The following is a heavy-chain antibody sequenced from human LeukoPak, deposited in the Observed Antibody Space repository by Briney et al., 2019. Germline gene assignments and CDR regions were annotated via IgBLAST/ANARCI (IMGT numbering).Heavy chain of an antibody. D-gene: IGHD3-10*01. CDR1: GFTFTGYY. Sequence: GASVKVSCKASGFTFTGYYMHWVRQAPGQGLEWMGWINPSSGGTNYAQKFQGRVTMTRDTSITTAYMELTSLRSDDTAVYYCARDLFYSVSGTYYNVGRVFNYWGQGTLVTVSS. CDR2: INPSSGGT. J-gene: IGHJ4*02. CDR3: ARDLFYSVSGTYYNVGRVFNY. V-gene: IGHV1-2*02.